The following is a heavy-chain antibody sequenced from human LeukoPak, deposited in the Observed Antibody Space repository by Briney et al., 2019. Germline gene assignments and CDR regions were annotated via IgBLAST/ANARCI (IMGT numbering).Heavy chain of an antibody. CDR3: AGRGYSSGFDYIDY. V-gene: IGHV4-59*08. J-gene: IGHJ4*02. D-gene: IGHD6-19*01. CDR1: GGSISSYY. Sequence: SETLSLTCTVSGGSISSYYWSCIRQPPGKGLEWIGYIYYSGSTSYNPSLKSRVTISVDTSKSQFSLKLSSVIAADTAVYYCAGRGYSSGFDYIDYWGQGTLVTVSS. CDR2: IYYSGST.